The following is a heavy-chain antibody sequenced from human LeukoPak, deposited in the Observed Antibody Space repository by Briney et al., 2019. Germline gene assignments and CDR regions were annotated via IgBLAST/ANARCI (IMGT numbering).Heavy chain of an antibody. D-gene: IGHD3-22*01. Sequence: GGSLRLSCAASGFTFSTYSMNWVRQAPGKGLEWVSSISSGSSHIYYADSLKGRFTISRDNAKNSLYLQMNSLRDEDTALYYCARKVYNSSWQTTVGFDFWGQGTLVTVSS. CDR3: ARKVYNSSWQTTVGFDF. J-gene: IGHJ4*02. CDR2: ISSGSSHI. V-gene: IGHV3-21*01. CDR1: GFTFSTYS.